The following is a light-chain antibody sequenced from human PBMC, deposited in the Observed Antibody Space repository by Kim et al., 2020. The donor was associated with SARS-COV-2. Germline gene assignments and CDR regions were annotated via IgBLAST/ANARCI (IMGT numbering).Light chain of an antibody. CDR2: TAS. V-gene: IGKV1-39*01. J-gene: IGKJ1*01. Sequence: DIQMTQSPSSLSASVGDRVTITCRASQDISRYLNWYQQKPGKAPKLLIYTASSLQSGVPSRFTGRGSETDFTLTISSLQPEDIANYNCQQTDRASRTFGQGTKVGIK. CDR1: QDISRY. CDR3: QQTDRASRT.